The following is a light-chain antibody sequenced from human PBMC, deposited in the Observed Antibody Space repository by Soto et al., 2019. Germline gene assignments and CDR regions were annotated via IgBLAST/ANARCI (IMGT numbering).Light chain of an antibody. Sequence: EIVLTQSPGTLSLSPGERATLSCSASQSVNYSYLSWYQQKPGQAPRLLIYGGSNRATGIPDRFSASGSGTDFTLTISRLEPEDFAVYYCQQYGSSPRTFGQGTKVEIK. CDR1: QSVNYSY. CDR3: QQYGSSPRT. J-gene: IGKJ1*01. V-gene: IGKV3-20*01. CDR2: GGS.